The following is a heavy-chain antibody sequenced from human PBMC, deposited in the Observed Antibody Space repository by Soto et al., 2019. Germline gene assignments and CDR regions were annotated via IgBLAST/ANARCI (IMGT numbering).Heavy chain of an antibody. J-gene: IGHJ4*02. V-gene: IGHV3-30-3*01. D-gene: IGHD6-19*01. CDR1: GFTFSSYA. CDR2: ISYDGSNK. CDR3: ARDMSIAVACGDY. Sequence: QVQLVESGGGVVQPGRSLRLSCAASGFTFSSYAMHWVRQAPGKGLEWVAVISYDGSNKYYADSVKGRFTISRDNSKNTLYLQMNSLRAEDTAVYYCARDMSIAVACGDYWGQGTLVTVSA.